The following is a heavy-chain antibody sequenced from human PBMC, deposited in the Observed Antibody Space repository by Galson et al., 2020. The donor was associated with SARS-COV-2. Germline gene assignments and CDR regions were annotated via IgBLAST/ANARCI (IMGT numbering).Heavy chain of an antibody. Sequence: GGSLRLSCAAPELTFSTYAISWVRQAPGKGLEWVSCISSNGGSTYYARSVKGRFTISRDNSKNTLYLHMNSLRAEDTAIFYCASTFDIWFVVNDDGFDGWGQGTMVTVSS. CDR2: ISSNGGST. J-gene: IGHJ3*01. CDR1: ELTFSTYA. V-gene: IGHV3-23*01. D-gene: IGHD3-10*01. CDR3: ASTFDIWFVVNDDGFDG.